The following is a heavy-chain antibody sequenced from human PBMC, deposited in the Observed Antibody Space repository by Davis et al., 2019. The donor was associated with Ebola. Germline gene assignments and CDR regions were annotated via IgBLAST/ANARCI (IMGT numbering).Heavy chain of an antibody. D-gene: IGHD6-19*01. Sequence: GESLKISCAASGFTFSSYGMHWVRQAPGKGLGWVAVIWYDGSNKYYADSVKGRFTISRDNSKNTLYLQMNSLRAEDTAVYYCARDEGEGSGWGGAMDVWGQGTTVTVSS. V-gene: IGHV3-33*08. J-gene: IGHJ6*02. CDR1: GFTFSSYG. CDR3: ARDEGEGSGWGGAMDV. CDR2: IWYDGSNK.